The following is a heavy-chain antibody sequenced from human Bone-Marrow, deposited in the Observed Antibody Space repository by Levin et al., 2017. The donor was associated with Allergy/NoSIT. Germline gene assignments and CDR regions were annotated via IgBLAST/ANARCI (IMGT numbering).Heavy chain of an antibody. CDR1: GFSVTDYY. CDR2: IIPNTGDT. D-gene: IGHD3-9*01. J-gene: IGHJ4*02. V-gene: IGHV1-2*02. CDR3: ATPSYHDTLIGYFDRRGYYLDY. Sequence: ASVKVSCKASGFSVTDYYIHWIRQAPGQGLEWMGWIIPNTGDTNYAQMFRGRVTMTGDTSISTAYLELNSLRSDDTAVYYCATPSYHDTLIGYFDRRGYYLDYWGQGTLVSVSS.